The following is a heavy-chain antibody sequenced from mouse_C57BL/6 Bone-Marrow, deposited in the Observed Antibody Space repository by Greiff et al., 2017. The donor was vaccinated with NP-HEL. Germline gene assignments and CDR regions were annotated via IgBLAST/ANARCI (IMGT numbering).Heavy chain of an antibody. CDR3: TSYGYDGWYFDV. Sequence: DVQLQESGAELVRPGASVKLSCTASGFNIKDDYMHWVKQRPEQGLEWIGWIDPENGDTEYASKFQGKATITADPSSNTAYLQLSSLTSEDTAVYYCTSYGYDGWYFDVWGTGTTVTVSS. D-gene: IGHD2-2*01. V-gene: IGHV14-4*01. J-gene: IGHJ1*03. CDR1: GFNIKDDY. CDR2: IDPENGDT.